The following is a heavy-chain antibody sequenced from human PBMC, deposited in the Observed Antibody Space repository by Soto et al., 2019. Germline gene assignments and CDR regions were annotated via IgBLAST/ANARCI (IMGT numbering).Heavy chain of an antibody. D-gene: IGHD1-26*01. CDR3: AKSFGGSYGEYYFDY. Sequence: PVGSLRLSCAASGFTFSSYAMSWVRQAPGKGLEWVSDISGSGGSTYYADSVKGRFTISRDNSKNTLYLQMNSLRAEDTAVYYCAKSFGGSYGEYYFDYWGQGTLVTVSS. J-gene: IGHJ4*02. CDR1: GFTFSSYA. CDR2: ISGSGGST. V-gene: IGHV3-23*01.